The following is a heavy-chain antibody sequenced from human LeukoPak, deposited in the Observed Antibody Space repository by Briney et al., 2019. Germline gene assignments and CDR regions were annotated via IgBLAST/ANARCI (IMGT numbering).Heavy chain of an antibody. CDR1: IGSINNYY. CDR2: IHYSGIT. J-gene: IGHJ4*02. CDR3: GRNGNGGLFDY. V-gene: IGHV4-59*08. D-gene: IGHD4-23*01. Sequence: SETLSLTCTVSIGSINNYYWSWIRQPPGKGLEWVCYIHYSGITNYNPSLKSRVNISVDTAKDQSSLNLTSVTAADTGVYYCGRNGNGGLFDYWGQGTLVSVSS.